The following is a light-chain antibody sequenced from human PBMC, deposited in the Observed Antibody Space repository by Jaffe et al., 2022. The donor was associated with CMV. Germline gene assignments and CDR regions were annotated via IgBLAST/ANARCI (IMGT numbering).Light chain of an antibody. J-gene: IGKJ4*01. CDR2: GAS. CDR1: QSVSNNY. CDR3: QQYGSSPLT. Sequence: EIVLTQSPGTLSLSPGERATLSCRASQSVSNNYLAWYQKKVGQAPRLLIHGASSRATGIPDRFSGSGSGTDFTLSISRLEPEDFAVYYCQQYGSSPLTFGGGTKVEIK. V-gene: IGKV3-20*01.